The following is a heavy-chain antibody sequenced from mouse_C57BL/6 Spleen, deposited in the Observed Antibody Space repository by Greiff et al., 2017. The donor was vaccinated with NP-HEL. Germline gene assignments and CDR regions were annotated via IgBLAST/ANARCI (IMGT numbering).Heavy chain of an antibody. D-gene: IGHD2-1*01. CDR3: AMGNYGGWYFDV. CDR2: IHPSDSDT. J-gene: IGHJ1*03. V-gene: IGHV1-74*01. CDR1: GYTFTSYW. Sequence: QVQLKQPGAELVKLGASVKVSCKASGYTFTSYWMHWVKQRPGQGLEWIGRIHPSDSDTNYNQKFKGKATLTVDKSSSTAYMQLSSLTSEDAAVYYCAMGNYGGWYFDVWGTGTTVTVSS.